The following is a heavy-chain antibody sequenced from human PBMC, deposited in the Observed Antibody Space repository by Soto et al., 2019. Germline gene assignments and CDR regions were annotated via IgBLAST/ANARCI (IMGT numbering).Heavy chain of an antibody. Sequence: ASVKVSCEASGDTFTSCYMHWVRHAPGQGLEWMGIINPSGGSTSYAQKFQGRVTMTRDTSTSTVYIEMSSLRSEDTAVYYCARDQVPLLVVPAATYYYYGMDVWGQGTTVTVSS. J-gene: IGHJ6*02. CDR1: GDTFTSCY. D-gene: IGHD2-2*01. V-gene: IGHV1-46*01. CDR3: ARDQVPLLVVPAATYYYYGMDV. CDR2: INPSGGST.